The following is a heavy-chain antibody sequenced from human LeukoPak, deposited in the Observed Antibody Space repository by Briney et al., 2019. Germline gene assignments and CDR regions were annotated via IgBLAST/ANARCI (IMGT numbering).Heavy chain of an antibody. J-gene: IGHJ4*02. D-gene: IGHD5-12*01. CDR1: GFTFDDYT. CDR3: AKAATTFRAFAY. Sequence: GGSLRLSCAASGFTFDDYTMHWVRQAPGKGLEWVSLISWDGGNTYYADSVKGRFTISRDNSKNSLYLQMNSLRTEDTALYYCAKAATTFRAFAYWGQGTLVTVSS. V-gene: IGHV3-43*01. CDR2: ISWDGGNT.